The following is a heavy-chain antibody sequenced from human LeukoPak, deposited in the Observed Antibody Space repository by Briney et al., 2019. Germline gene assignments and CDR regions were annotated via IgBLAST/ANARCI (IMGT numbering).Heavy chain of an antibody. J-gene: IGHJ4*02. D-gene: IGHD3-10*01. Sequence: GGSLRLSCAASGLTFSSYWMSWVRQAPGKGLEWVANIKQDGSEKYYVDSVKGRFTISRDNAKNSLYLQMNSLRAEDTAVYYCARSAGSATDLDFWGQGTLVTVSS. CDR3: ARSAGSATDLDF. CDR2: IKQDGSEK. V-gene: IGHV3-7*01. CDR1: GLTFSSYW.